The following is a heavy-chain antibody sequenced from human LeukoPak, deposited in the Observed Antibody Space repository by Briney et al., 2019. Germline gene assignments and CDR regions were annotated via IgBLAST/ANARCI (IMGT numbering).Heavy chain of an antibody. Sequence: GGSLRLSCAASGFTVSNNYMTWVRQAPGKGLEWVSVIFVDGRPFYADSVKGRFTISRDNSKNTLYLEMNSLRAEDTAIYYCAKMKGHPLPKYYMDVWGQGTTVTVSS. CDR1: GFTVSNNY. CDR3: AKMKGHPLPKYYMDV. V-gene: IGHV3-66*01. D-gene: IGHD1-26*01. CDR2: IFVDGRP. J-gene: IGHJ6*01.